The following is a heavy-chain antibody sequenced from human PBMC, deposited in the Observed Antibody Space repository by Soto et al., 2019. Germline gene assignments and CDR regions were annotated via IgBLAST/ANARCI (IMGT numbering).Heavy chain of an antibody. Sequence: GASVKVSCKASGFTFTSSAMQWVRQARGQRLEWIGWIVVGSGNTNYAQRFQERVTITRDMSTSTAYMELSSLRSEDTAVYYCAAIVGLTITISSEVWGKGTTVTVSS. D-gene: IGHD3-3*01. CDR1: GFTFTSSA. CDR2: IVVGSGNT. J-gene: IGHJ6*04. CDR3: AAIVGLTITISSEV. V-gene: IGHV1-58*02.